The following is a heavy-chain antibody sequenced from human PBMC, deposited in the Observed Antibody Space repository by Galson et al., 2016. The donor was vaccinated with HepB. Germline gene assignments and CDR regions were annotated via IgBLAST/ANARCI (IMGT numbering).Heavy chain of an antibody. V-gene: IGHV5-51*01. CDR3: ARHRGSGGYVDTADY. D-gene: IGHD5-12*01. CDR2: IYPGDSDT. J-gene: IGHJ4*02. CDR1: GYSFTKYW. Sequence: QSGAEVTKPGETLKISCKGSGYSFTKYWIGWVRQKPGKGLEGMGIIYPGDSDTTYSPSFQGQVTISADKAISTAYLQWSSLKASDIAVYYCARHRGSGGYVDTADYWGQGTLVTVSS.